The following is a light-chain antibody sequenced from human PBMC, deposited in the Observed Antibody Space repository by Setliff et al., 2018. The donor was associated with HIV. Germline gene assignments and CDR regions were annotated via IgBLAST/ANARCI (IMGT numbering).Light chain of an antibody. V-gene: IGLV3-21*04. CDR1: NIGRKG. Sequence: SYELPQPPSVSVAPGETARITCGGNNIGRKGVHWYQQKPGQAPVLVIYYDSDRPSGIPERFSGSNSGNTATPTISRVEAGDEADYYCQVWDSSSDHSYVFGTGTKVTVL. CDR2: YDS. J-gene: IGLJ1*01. CDR3: QVWDSSSDHSYV.